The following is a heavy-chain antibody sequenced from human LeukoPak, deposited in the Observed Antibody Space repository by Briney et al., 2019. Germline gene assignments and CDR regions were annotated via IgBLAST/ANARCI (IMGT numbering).Heavy chain of an antibody. V-gene: IGHV4-30-4*01. Sequence: SETLSLTCTVSGGSISSGDYYWSWIRQPPGKSLEWIGYIYYSGSTYYNPSLKSRVTISVDTSKNQFSLKLSSVTAADTAVYYCARGPSGYCSSTSCYVFDYWGQGTLVTVSS. CDR3: ARGPSGYCSSTSCYVFDY. CDR1: GGSISSGDYY. J-gene: IGHJ4*02. D-gene: IGHD2-2*01. CDR2: IYYSGST.